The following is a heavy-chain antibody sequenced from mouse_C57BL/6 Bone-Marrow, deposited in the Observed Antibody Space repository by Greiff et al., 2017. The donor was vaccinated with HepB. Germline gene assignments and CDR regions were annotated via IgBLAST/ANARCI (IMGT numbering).Heavy chain of an antibody. CDR1: GYSITSGYY. V-gene: IGHV3-6*01. CDR2: ISYDGSN. D-gene: IGHD1-1*01. J-gene: IGHJ2*01. CDR3: ASRHYYGSSYFDY. Sequence: VQLKESGPGLVKPSQSLSLTCSVTGYSITSGYYWNWIRQFPGNKLEWMGYISYDGSNNYNPSLKNGISITRDTTKNQFFLKLNSVTTEDTATYYCASRHYYGSSYFDYWGQGTTLTVSS.